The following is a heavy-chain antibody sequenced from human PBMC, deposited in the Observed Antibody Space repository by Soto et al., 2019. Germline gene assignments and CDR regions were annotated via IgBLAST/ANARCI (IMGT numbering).Heavy chain of an antibody. CDR3: ARDQRDSSGWYGGYDAFDI. Sequence: PGGSLRLSCAASGFTFSSYSMNWVRQAPGKGLEWVSSISSSSSYIYYADSVKGRFTISRDNAKNSLYLQMNSLRAEDTAVYYCARDQRDSSGWYGGYDAFDIWGQGTMVTVSS. J-gene: IGHJ3*02. CDR2: ISSSSSYI. D-gene: IGHD6-19*01. V-gene: IGHV3-21*01. CDR1: GFTFSSYS.